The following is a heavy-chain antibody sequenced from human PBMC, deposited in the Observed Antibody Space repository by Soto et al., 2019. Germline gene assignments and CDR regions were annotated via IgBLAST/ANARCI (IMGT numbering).Heavy chain of an antibody. Sequence: SETLSLTCAIYGASLGGFHWTWLRQAPGKGLEWIGELIHGGSTNYNPSLKSRVSFSLDTSKNQFSLHLMSVTAADTAVYYCARSPLGYDYVRQTWREVGDSFDIWGRGTMVT. V-gene: IGHV4-34*12. CDR3: ARSPLGYDYVRQTWREVGDSFDI. D-gene: IGHD3-16*01. J-gene: IGHJ3*02. CDR2: LIHGGST. CDR1: GASLGGFH.